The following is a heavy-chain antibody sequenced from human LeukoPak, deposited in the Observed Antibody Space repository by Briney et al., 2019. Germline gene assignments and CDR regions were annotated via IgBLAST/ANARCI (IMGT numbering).Heavy chain of an antibody. J-gene: IGHJ4*02. CDR2: IYSGGST. D-gene: IGHD4-17*01. V-gene: IGHV3-53*01. CDR3: AREAVTRNYFDY. CDR1: GFTVSNNY. Sequence: GGSLRLSCAASGFTVSNNYMTWVRQPPGKGLEWVSVIYSGGSTYYADSVKGRFTISRDNSKNTLFLQVNSLRAEDTAVYYCAREAVTRNYFDYWGQGTLVTVSS.